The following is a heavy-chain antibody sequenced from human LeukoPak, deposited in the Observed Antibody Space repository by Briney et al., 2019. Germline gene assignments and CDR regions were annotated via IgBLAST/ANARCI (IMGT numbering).Heavy chain of an antibody. V-gene: IGHV4-4*07. CDR2: IYTSENT. CDR3: AREGDYGDYSKSFYYMDI. CDR1: GGYIGSYY. Sequence: SETLSLTCTVSGGYIGSYYWSWIRQPAGKGLEWIGRIYTSENTDYNPSLKSRVTMSVDMSTSQFSLRLTSVTAADTAVYYCAREGDYGDYSKSFYYMDIWGKGTTVTVSS. D-gene: IGHD4-17*01. J-gene: IGHJ6*03.